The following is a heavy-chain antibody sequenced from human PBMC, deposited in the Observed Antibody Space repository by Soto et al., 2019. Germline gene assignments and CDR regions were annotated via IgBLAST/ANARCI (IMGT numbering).Heavy chain of an antibody. CDR1: GFTFSSYG. V-gene: IGHV3-30*18. CDR2: ISYDGSNK. CDR3: AKEVWSGPMDV. D-gene: IGHD3-3*01. J-gene: IGHJ6*02. Sequence: QVQLVESGGGVVQPGRSRRLSCAASGFTFSSYGMHWVRQAPGKGLEWVAVISYDGSNKYYADSVKGRFTISRDNSKNTLYLQMNSLRAEDTAVYYCAKEVWSGPMDVWGQGTTVTVSS.